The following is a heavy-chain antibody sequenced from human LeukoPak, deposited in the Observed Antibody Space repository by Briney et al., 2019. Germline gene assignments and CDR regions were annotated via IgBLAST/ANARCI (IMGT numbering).Heavy chain of an antibody. J-gene: IGHJ6*02. V-gene: IGHV3-30*04. CDR3: ARDLKRYFDWLLSPYYYGIDV. CDR1: GFTFSSYA. CDR2: ISYDGSNK. Sequence: GGSLRLSCAASGFTFSSYAMHWVRQAPGKGLEWVAVISYDGSNKYYADSVKGRFTISRDNSKNTLYLQMNSLTAEDTAVYYCARDLKRYFDWLLSPYYYGIDVWGQGTTVTVSS. D-gene: IGHD3-9*01.